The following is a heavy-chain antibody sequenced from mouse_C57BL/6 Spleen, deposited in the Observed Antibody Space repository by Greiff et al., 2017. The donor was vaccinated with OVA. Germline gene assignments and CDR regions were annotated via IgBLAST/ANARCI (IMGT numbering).Heavy chain of an antibody. CDR1: GYTFTSYW. J-gene: IGHJ2*01. Sequence: QVQLQQPGAELVMPGASVKLSCKASGYTFTSYWMHWVKQSPGQGLEWIGEIDPSDSYTNYNQQFKGKSTLTVDKSSSTAYMQLSSLTSEDSAVYYCARALYYYGSRHFDYWGQGTTLTVSS. CDR3: ARALYYYGSRHFDY. D-gene: IGHD1-1*01. V-gene: IGHV1-69*01. CDR2: IDPSDSYT.